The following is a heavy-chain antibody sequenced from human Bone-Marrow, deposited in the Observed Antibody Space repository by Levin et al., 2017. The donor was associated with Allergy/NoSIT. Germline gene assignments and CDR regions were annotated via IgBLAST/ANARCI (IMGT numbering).Heavy chain of an antibody. CDR2: ISLDGNTQ. V-gene: IGHV3-30*18. CDR1: GFTFRNYA. CDR3: AKDTYTGSGGSCYFFDY. D-gene: IGHD2-15*01. Sequence: GGSLRLSCAVSGFTFRNYAMHWVRQAPGRGLEWVAFISLDGNTQYYADSVKGRFTFSRDNSNNTLHLQMNSLRVEDTAIYYCAKDTYTGSGGSCYFFDYWGQGALVTVSS. J-gene: IGHJ4*02.